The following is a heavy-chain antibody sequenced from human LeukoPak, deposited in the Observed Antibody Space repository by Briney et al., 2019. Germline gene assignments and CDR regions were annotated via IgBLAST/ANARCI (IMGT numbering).Heavy chain of an antibody. V-gene: IGHV3-21*01. CDR1: RFTFSSYS. CDR2: ISSSGSYI. J-gene: IGHJ4*02. Sequence: GGSLRLSCAASRFTFSSYSMNWVRQAPGKGLEWVSSISSSGSYIYYADSVKGRFTISRDSAKNSLYLQMNSLRAEDTAVYYCAKRSAESSGYFNYWGQGILVTVSS. CDR3: AKRSAESSGYFNY. D-gene: IGHD6-19*01.